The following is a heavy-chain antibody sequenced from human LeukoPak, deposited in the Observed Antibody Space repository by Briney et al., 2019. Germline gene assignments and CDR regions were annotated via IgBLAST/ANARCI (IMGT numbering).Heavy chain of an antibody. CDR1: GFTFSSYA. CDR3: AKDQYSYQPPYGLDV. V-gene: IGHV3-23*01. CDR2: ISGSGGST. Sequence: GGSLRLSCAASGFTFSSYAMSWVRQAPGKGLEWVSAISGSGGSTYYADSVKGRFTISRDNSETTLYLQMNSLRAEDTAVYFCAKDQYSYQPPYGLDVWGQGTTVTVSS. D-gene: IGHD2-2*01. J-gene: IGHJ6*02.